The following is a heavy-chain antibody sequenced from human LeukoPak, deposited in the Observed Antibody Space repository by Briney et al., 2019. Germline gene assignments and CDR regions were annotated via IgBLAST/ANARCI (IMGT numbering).Heavy chain of an antibody. CDR3: TSSSTWELQYY. J-gene: IGHJ4*02. V-gene: IGHV3-49*04. D-gene: IGHD1-26*01. CDR1: GFTFGDYA. Sequence: GRSLRLSCTASGFTFGDYAMSWVRQAPGKGLEWVGFIRSKAYGGTTEYAASVKGRFIISRDDSKSIVYLQMNRLKTEDTAVYYCTSSSTWELQYYWGQGTLVTVSS. CDR2: IRSKAYGGTT.